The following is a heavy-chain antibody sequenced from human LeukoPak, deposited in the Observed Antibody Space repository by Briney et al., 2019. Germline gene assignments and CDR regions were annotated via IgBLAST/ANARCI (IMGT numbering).Heavy chain of an antibody. J-gene: IGHJ4*02. CDR2: IYYSGST. D-gene: IGHD3-22*01. CDR3: ASGHYDSSGYYYPFDY. Sequence: SETLSLTCTVSGGSIRSSSYYWGGIRQPPGRGLEWIGSIYYSGSTYYNPSLKSRITISVDTSKNQVSLRLSSVTAADTAVYYCASGHYDSSGYYYPFDYWGQGTLVTVSS. CDR1: GGSIRSSSYY. V-gene: IGHV4-39*01.